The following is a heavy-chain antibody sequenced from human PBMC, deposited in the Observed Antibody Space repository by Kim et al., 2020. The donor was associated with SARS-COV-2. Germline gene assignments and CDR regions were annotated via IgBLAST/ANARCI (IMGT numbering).Heavy chain of an antibody. Sequence: GGSLRLSCAASGFTFSSYGMHWVRQAPGKGLEWVAVIWYDGSNKYYADSVKGRFTISRDNSKNTLYLQMNSLRAEDTAVYYCAREDRGITMVRGVIFDAFDIWGQGTMVTVSS. D-gene: IGHD3-10*01. CDR3: AREDRGITMVRGVIFDAFDI. CDR2: IWYDGSNK. V-gene: IGHV3-33*01. CDR1: GFTFSSYG. J-gene: IGHJ3*02.